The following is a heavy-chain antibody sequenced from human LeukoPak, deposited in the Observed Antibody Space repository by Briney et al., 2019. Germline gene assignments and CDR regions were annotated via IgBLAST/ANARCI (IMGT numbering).Heavy chain of an antibody. D-gene: IGHD3-22*01. CDR2: ISSSSSYI. J-gene: IGHJ4*02. CDR1: GFTFSSYS. CDR3: AREGYYDSSGYCY. Sequence: GGSLRLSCAVSGFTFSSYSMNWVRQAPGKGLEWVSSISSSSSYIYYADSVKGRFTISRDNAKNSLYLQMNSLRAEDTAVYYCAREGYYDSSGYCYWGQGTLVTVSS. V-gene: IGHV3-21*01.